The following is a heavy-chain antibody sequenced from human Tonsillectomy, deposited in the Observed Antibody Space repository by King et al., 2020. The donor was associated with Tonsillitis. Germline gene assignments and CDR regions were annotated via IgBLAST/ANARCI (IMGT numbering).Heavy chain of an antibody. D-gene: IGHD3-10*01. V-gene: IGHV5-51*01. J-gene: IGHJ5*02. Sequence: QLVQSGVEVKKPGESLKISCKGSGYSFTSYWIAWVRQMPGKGLEWMGSIYPGDSAIKYSPSFQGQVTISADMSISTAYLQWSSLMASDTAIYYCARTSITMLRGVIRVYWLDPWGQGTLVTVSS. CDR2: IYPGDSAI. CDR1: GYSFTSYW. CDR3: ARTSITMLRGVIRVYWLDP.